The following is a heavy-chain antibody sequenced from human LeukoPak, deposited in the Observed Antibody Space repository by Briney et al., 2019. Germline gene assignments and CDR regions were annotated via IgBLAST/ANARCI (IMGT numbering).Heavy chain of an antibody. V-gene: IGHV3-66*02. CDR3: ARQATH. CDR2: IYSGGST. J-gene: IGHJ4*02. D-gene: IGHD5-12*01. Sequence: TGGSLRLSCAASGFTFSSYWMHWVRQAPGKGLEWVSVIYSGGSTYYADSVKGRFTISRDNSKNTLYLQMNSLRAEDTAVYYCARQATHWGQGTLVTVSS. CDR1: GFTFSSYW.